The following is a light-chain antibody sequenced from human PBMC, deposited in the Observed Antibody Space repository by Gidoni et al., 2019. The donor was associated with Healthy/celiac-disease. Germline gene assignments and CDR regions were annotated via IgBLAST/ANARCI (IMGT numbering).Light chain of an antibody. Sequence: AIQLTQSPSSLSASVGDRVTITCRASQGISSALAWYQQKPGKAPKLLIYDASSLASGVPARFSGSGSGTDFTLTISSLQPEDFATYYCQQFNSYPFTFGQGTRLEIK. CDR2: DAS. J-gene: IGKJ5*01. V-gene: IGKV1-13*02. CDR1: QGISSA. CDR3: QQFNSYPFT.